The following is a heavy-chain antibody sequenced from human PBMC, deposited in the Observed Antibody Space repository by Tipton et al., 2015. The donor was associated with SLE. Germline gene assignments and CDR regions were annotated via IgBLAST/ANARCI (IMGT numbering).Heavy chain of an antibody. V-gene: IGHV3-48*01. CDR3: AVRVEMATLGDFDY. Sequence: GSLRLSCAASGFTFSSYSMNWVRQAPGKGLEWVSYISSSSSTIYYADSVKGRFTISRDNAKNSLYLQMNSLRAEDTAVYYCAVRVEMATLGDFDYWGQGTLVTVSS. CDR1: GFTFSSYS. D-gene: IGHD5-24*01. CDR2: ISSSSSTI. J-gene: IGHJ4*02.